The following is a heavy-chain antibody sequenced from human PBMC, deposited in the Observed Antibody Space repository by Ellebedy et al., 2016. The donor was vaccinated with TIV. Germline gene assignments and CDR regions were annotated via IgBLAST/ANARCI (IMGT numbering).Heavy chain of an antibody. Sequence: GGSLRLXCAASGFIFSTYSMNWVRQAPGKGLEWVAFIRSSINSISYADSVKGRFTISRDDAENSLYLQMNSLRDEDTALYYCARGGAGFDSMNRELSFDSWGQGTLVIVSS. CDR3: ARGGAGFDSMNRELSFDS. J-gene: IGHJ4*02. D-gene: IGHD1-26*01. CDR2: IRSSINSI. CDR1: GFIFSTYS. V-gene: IGHV3-48*02.